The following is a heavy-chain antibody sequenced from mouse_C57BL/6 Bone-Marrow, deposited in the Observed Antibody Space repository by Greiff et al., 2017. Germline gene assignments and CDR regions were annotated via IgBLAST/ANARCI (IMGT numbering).Heavy chain of an antibody. Sequence: VQLQQSGAELVRPGASVKLSCTASGFNIKDDYMHWVKQRPEQGLEGIGWFDPENGDTEYASKFQGKAPITADTSSTTAYLQLSSLTSEDTAVYYCTPRLYYFDYWGQGTTLTVSS. CDR1: GFNIKDDY. V-gene: IGHV14-4*01. CDR3: TPRLYYFDY. CDR2: FDPENGDT. J-gene: IGHJ2*01.